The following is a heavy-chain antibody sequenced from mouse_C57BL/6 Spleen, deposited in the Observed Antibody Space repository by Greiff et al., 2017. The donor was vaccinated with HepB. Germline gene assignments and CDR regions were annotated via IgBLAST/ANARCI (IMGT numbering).Heavy chain of an antibody. CDR3: TRSLYYDYGAWFAY. J-gene: IGHJ3*01. CDR2: IDPETGGT. Sequence: QVHVKQSGAELVRPGASVTLSCKASGYTFTDYEMHWVKQTPVHGLEWIGAIDPETGGTAYNQKFKGKAILTADKSSSTAYMELRSLTSEDSAVYYCTRSLYYDYGAWFAYWGQGTLVTVSA. V-gene: IGHV1-15*01. D-gene: IGHD2-4*01. CDR1: GYTFTDYE.